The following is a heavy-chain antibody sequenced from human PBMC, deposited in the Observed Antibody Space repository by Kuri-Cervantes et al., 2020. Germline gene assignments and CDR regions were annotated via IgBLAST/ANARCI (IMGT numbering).Heavy chain of an antibody. CDR2: IYTSGST. CDR3: ARDLGGSRYYYDSPVGHP. CDR1: GGSISSGSYY. J-gene: IGHJ5*02. D-gene: IGHD3-22*01. V-gene: IGHV4-61*02. Sequence: SETLSLTCTVSGGSISSGSYYWSWIRQPAGKGLEWIGRIYTSGSTNYNPSLKSRVTISVDTSKNQFSLKLSSVTAADTAVYYCARDLGGSRYYYDSPVGHPWGQGTLVTVSS.